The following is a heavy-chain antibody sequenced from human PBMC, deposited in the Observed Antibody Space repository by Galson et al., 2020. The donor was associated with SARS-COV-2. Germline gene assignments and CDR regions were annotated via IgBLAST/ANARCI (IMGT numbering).Heavy chain of an antibody. CDR1: GYIFTNYW. CDR2: IYPGDSDT. V-gene: IGHV5-51*01. J-gene: IGHJ4*01. CDR3: ARVARNSAVTSSYFDY. Sequence: GESLKISCQASGYIFTNYWIGWVRQMPGKGLEYMGLIYPGDSDTRYSPSFQGQVIISADKSNSTASLQWGSLEASDAAMYYCARVARNSAVTSSYFDYWGHGTRVTVSS. D-gene: IGHD4-17*01.